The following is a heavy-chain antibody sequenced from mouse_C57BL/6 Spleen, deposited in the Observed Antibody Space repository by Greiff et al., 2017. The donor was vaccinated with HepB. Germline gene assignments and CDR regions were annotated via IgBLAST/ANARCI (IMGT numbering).Heavy chain of an antibody. CDR3: ARTGKYDEGSWFAY. D-gene: IGHD2-12*01. CDR2: INPSTGGT. V-gene: IGHV1-42*01. CDR1: GYSFTGYY. J-gene: IGHJ3*01. Sequence: VQLQQSGPELVKPGASVKISCKASGYSFTGYYMNWVKQSPEKSLEWIGEINPSTGGTTYNQKFKAKATLTVDKSSSTAYMQLKSLTSEDSAVYYGARTGKYDEGSWFAYWGQGTLVTVSA.